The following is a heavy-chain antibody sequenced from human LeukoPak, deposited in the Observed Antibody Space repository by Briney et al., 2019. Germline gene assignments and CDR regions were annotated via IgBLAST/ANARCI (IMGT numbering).Heavy chain of an antibody. CDR3: ARVYNFWSGYPRTHYYYMDV. D-gene: IGHD3-3*01. V-gene: IGHV4-31*03. J-gene: IGHJ6*03. CDR2: IYYSGST. Sequence: TLSLTCSISCGSISSGGYYWSSIRPHPGKGLEWIGYIYYSGSTCYNPYLKIRRTISVVTSKNQFSLKLSSVTAADTALYYRARVYNFWSGYPRTHYYYMDVWGKGTTVTVSS. CDR1: CGSISSGGYY.